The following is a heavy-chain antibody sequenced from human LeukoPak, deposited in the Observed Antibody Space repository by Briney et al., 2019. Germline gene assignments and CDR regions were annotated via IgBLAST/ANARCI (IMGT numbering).Heavy chain of an antibody. Sequence: SVKVSCRASGYTFTSYDINWVRQATGQGLEWMGGIIPIFGTANYAQKFQGRVTITADKSTSTAYMELSSLRSEDTAVYYCARGLSSSWPGNWFDPWGQGTLVTVSS. CDR3: ARGLSSSWPGNWFDP. CDR2: IIPIFGTA. V-gene: IGHV1-69*06. J-gene: IGHJ5*02. D-gene: IGHD6-13*01. CDR1: GYTFTSYD.